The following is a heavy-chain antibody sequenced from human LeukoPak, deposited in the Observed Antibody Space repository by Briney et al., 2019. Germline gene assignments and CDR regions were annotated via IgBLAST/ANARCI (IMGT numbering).Heavy chain of an antibody. CDR2: IHAIEGT. CDR3: ARLKSSGYYSDY. V-gene: IGHV4-34*01. CDR1: GDSLSGHY. D-gene: IGHD3-22*01. Sequence: SETLSLTCAVSGDSLSGHYCDWIRQPPGKGLGWIGEIHAIEGTNYNPSLRSRVTVSLDTSKNQFSLRMTSVTAADTAVYYCARLKSSGYYSDYWGQGTLVTVSS. J-gene: IGHJ4*02.